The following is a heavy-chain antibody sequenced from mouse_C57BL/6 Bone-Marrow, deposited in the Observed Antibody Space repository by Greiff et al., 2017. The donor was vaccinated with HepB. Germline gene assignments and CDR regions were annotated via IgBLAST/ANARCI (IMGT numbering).Heavy chain of an antibody. V-gene: IGHV1-66*01. D-gene: IGHD1-1*01. J-gene: IGHJ4*01. Sequence: VQLEQSGPELVKPGASVKISCKASGYSFTSYYIHWVKQRPGQGLEWIGWIYPGSGNTKYNEKFKGKATLTADTSSSTAYMQLSSLTSEDSAVYYCAKDYYDSYYAMDYWGQGTSVTVSS. CDR3: AKDYYDSYYAMDY. CDR1: GYSFTSYY. CDR2: IYPGSGNT.